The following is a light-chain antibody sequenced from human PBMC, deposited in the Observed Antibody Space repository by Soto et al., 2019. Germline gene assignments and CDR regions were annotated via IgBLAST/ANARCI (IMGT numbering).Light chain of an antibody. CDR2: GAS. CDR1: QRVDTN. Sequence: EIVMTQSPATLSVSPGERATLSCRASQRVDTNLAWYQQKPGQAPRLLIYGASSRATGIPDRFSGSGSGTDFTLTISRLEPEDFAVYYCQQYGSSPRFGQGTKVDIK. J-gene: IGKJ1*01. CDR3: QQYGSSPR. V-gene: IGKV3-20*01.